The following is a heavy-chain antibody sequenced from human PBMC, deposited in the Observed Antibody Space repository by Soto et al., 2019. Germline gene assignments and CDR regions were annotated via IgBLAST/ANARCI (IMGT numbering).Heavy chain of an antibody. J-gene: IGHJ5*02. D-gene: IGHD6-25*01. V-gene: IGHV4-39*01. CDR1: GGSITSSSHF. CDR3: AGQTFTIAAASYGRSNWFDP. Sequence: SETLSLTCSASGGSITSSSHFWGWVRQPPGKGMEWIGTIYFTGNTYYTPSLKSRLTMSIDTSKNEFSLRLNSVTAADTAVYYCAGQTFTIAAASYGRSNWFDPWGPGTLVTVSS. CDR2: IYFTGNT.